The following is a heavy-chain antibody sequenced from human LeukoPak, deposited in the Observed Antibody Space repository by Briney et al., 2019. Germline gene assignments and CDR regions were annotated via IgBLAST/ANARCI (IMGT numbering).Heavy chain of an antibody. CDR2: ISSSGSTI. Sequence: GGSLRLSCAASGLTFSSYEMIWVRQAPGEGLEWVSYISSSGSTIYYADSVTGRFTISRDNAKNSLYLQMNSLRAEDTAVYYCASSFYGSGSYDYWGQGTLVTASS. CDR3: ASSFYGSGSYDY. CDR1: GLTFSSYE. V-gene: IGHV3-48*03. D-gene: IGHD3-10*01. J-gene: IGHJ4*02.